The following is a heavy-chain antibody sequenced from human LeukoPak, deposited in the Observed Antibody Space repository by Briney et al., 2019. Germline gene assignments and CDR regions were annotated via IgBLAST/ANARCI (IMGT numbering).Heavy chain of an antibody. Sequence: QTGGSLRLSCAASVFTLSSYSMQWVRQARWKGLEWVSGISWNSGSIGYADSVKGRFTISRDNAKNSLYLQMNSLRAEDTALYYCAKVGGSSGLVPHFDYWGQGTLVTVSS. V-gene: IGHV3-9*01. J-gene: IGHJ4*02. D-gene: IGHD6-19*01. CDR3: AKVGGSSGLVPHFDY. CDR1: VFTLSSYS. CDR2: ISWNSGSI.